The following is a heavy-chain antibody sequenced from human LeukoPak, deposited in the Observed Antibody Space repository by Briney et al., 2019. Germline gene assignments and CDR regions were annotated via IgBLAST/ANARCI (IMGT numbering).Heavy chain of an antibody. CDR1: GFTVSSNY. J-gene: IGHJ4*02. CDR3: ASSRYCSGGSCYFDY. Sequence: GGSLRLSCAASGFTVSSNYMNWVRQAPGKGLEWVSVIYSGASTYYGDSVKGRFTISRDNSKNTLYLQMNSLRAEDTAVYYCASSRYCSGGSCYFDYWGQGTLVTVSS. D-gene: IGHD2-15*01. V-gene: IGHV3-53*01. CDR2: IYSGAST.